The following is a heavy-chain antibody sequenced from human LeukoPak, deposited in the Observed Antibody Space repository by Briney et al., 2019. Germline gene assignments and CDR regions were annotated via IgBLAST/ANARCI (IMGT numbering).Heavy chain of an antibody. J-gene: IGHJ1*01. CDR3: ARVAAGIGFFQH. Sequence: SETPSLTCIVSGYSISSGYYWGWIRQPPGKGLEWIGNIYHSGSTYYNPSLKSRLTISLDTSKNQFSLKLSSVTAADTAVYYCARVAAGIGFFQHWGQGTLVTVSS. V-gene: IGHV4-38-2*02. D-gene: IGHD6-13*01. CDR2: IYHSGST. CDR1: GYSISSGYY.